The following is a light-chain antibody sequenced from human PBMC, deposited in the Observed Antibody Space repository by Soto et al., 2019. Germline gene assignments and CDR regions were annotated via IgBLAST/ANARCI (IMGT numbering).Light chain of an antibody. V-gene: IGKV3-20*01. Sequence: ENVLTQSPGTLSLSPGERGTLSCRASQSVGSIYLAWYQQRPGQAPRILIYGTSKRARGVPDRFSGSGSGADFALTISRLEPEDFAVYYCQQYGSSPTTFGQGTRLEIK. CDR2: GTS. CDR1: QSVGSIY. CDR3: QQYGSSPTT. J-gene: IGKJ5*01.